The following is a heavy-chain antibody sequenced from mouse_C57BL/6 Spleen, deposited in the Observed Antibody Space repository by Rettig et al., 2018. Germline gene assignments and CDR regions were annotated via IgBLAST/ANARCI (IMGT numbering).Heavy chain of an antibody. CDR1: GFSLTSYG. CDR3: ARNRDWYFDV. Sequence: QVQLKQSGPGLVQPSQSLSITCTVSGFSLTSYGVHWVRQSPGKGLEWLGVIRSGGSTDYNAAFISRLSISKDNSKSQVFLKMNSLQADDKAIYYCARNRDWYFDVWGTGTAVTVSS. J-gene: IGHJ1*03. CDR2: IRSGGST. V-gene: IGHV2-2*01.